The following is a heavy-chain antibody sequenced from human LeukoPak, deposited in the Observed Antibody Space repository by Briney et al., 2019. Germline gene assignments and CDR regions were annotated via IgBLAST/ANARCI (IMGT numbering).Heavy chain of an antibody. CDR2: ISGSGGAI. D-gene: IGHD2-15*01. J-gene: IGHJ4*02. CDR3: ARARSGWPQGPYSFDS. CDR1: GITASSYE. V-gene: IGHV3-48*03. Sequence: PGGSLRLSCAASGITASSYEMDWVRQAPGQGLEWVSHISGSGGAIYYADSVRGRFTISRDNTKNSLYLQMNSLRAEDTALYYCARARSGWPQGPYSFDSWGQGTLVTVSS.